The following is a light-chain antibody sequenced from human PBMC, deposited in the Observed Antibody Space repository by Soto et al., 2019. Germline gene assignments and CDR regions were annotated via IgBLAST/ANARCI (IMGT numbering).Light chain of an antibody. CDR3: QQYNSYPLT. CDR1: QNINTW. CDR2: DAS. J-gene: IGKJ4*01. Sequence: QMSQSASTVSASIRDRVTVTCRASQNINTWLAWYQEKPGKAPKLLIYDASSLESGVPSRFSGSGSGTEFTLTISSLQPDAFATYYCQQYNSYPLTLGGGT. V-gene: IGKV1-5*01.